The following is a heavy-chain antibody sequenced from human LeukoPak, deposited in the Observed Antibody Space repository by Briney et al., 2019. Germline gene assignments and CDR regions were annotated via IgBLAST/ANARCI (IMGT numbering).Heavy chain of an antibody. CDR2: IRHDGSEI. D-gene: IGHD6-6*01. CDR3: ARGDPPFEYSSSSADY. V-gene: IGHV3-30*02. J-gene: IGHJ4*02. Sequence: GGSLRLSCAASGFTFSNYAMHWVRQAPGKGLEWVAFIRHDGSEIYYADSVKGRFTISRDNSKNTLYLQMNSLIAEDTAVYYCARGDPPFEYSSSSADYWGQGTLVTVSS. CDR1: GFTFSNYA.